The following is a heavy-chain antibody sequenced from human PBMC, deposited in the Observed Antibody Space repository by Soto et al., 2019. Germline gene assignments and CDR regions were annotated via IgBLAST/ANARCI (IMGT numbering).Heavy chain of an antibody. CDR1: SGSISSSNW. D-gene: IGHD2-2*03. CDR2: IYHSGST. J-gene: IGHJ4*02. V-gene: IGHV4-4*02. Sequence: PSETLSLTCAVSSGSISSSNWWSWVRQPPGKGLEWIGEIYHSGSTNYNPSLKSRVTISVDKSKNQFSLKLSSVTAADTAVYYCARTGYCSSTSCYHFDYWDQGTLVTVS. CDR3: ARTGYCSSTSCYHFDY.